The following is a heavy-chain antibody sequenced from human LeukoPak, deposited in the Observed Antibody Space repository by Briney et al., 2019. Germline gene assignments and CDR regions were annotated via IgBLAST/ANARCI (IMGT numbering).Heavy chain of an antibody. V-gene: IGHV3-30*02. Sequence: GGSLRLSCAASGFTFSYYGMHWVRQAPGKGLEWVAFVRYDGNDKFYAESVKGRFTISKDTSRNTLYLQMNSLRLEDTALYYCAKHYYDTTGYASFDYWGQGTLVTVSS. CDR2: VRYDGNDK. CDR1: GFTFSYYG. J-gene: IGHJ4*02. D-gene: IGHD3-22*01. CDR3: AKHYYDTTGYASFDY.